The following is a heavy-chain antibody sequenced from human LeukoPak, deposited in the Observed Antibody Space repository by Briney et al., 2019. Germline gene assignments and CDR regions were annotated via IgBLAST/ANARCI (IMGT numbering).Heavy chain of an antibody. CDR3: ARRVDWQLAQWYYFDY. D-gene: IGHD6-6*01. CDR1: GGSISSYY. CDR2: IYTSGST. Sequence: SETLSLTCTVSGGSISSYYWSWIRQPPGKGLEWIGYIYTSGSTNYNPSLKSRVTISVDTSKNQFSLKLSSVTAADTAVYYCARRVDWQLAQWYYFDYWGQGTLVTVSS. J-gene: IGHJ4*02. V-gene: IGHV4-4*09.